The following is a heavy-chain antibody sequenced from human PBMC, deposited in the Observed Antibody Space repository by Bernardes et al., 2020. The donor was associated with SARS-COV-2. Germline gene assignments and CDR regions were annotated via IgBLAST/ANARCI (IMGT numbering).Heavy chain of an antibody. Sequence: GWSLRLSCSGSDFSFAAYAMSWVRQAPGPGLEWVSGISGSGIGPYYADSVRGRFTISRDNSKSTLFLQMNRLRVEDTGVYYCLKRESASWHHFYFYGLDVWGQGTTVTVSS. CDR1: DFSFAAYA. CDR3: LKRESASWHHFYFYGLDV. CDR2: ISGSGIGP. D-gene: IGHD2-2*01. J-gene: IGHJ6*02. V-gene: IGHV3-23*01.